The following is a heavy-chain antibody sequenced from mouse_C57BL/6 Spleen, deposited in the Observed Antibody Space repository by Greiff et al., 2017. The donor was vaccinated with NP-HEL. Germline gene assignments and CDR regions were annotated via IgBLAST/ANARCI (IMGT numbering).Heavy chain of an antibody. J-gene: IGHJ1*03. D-gene: IGHD1-1*01. CDR1: GYTFTSYW. V-gene: IGHV1-72*01. CDR2: IDPNSGGT. CDR3: AREFRYYGSSWWYFDV. Sequence: QVQLQQPGAELVKPGASVKLSCKASGYTFTSYWMHWVKQRPGRGLEWIGRIDPNSGGTKYNEKFKSKATLTVDQPSSTAYIKLSSLTSEDSAVYYCAREFRYYGSSWWYFDVWGTGTTVTVSS.